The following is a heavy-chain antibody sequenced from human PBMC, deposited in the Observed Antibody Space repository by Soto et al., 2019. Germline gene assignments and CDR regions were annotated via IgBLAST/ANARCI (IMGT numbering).Heavy chain of an antibody. CDR1: GLTFRSYW. J-gene: IGHJ4*02. Sequence: EVQLVESGGGLVQPGESLRLSCAASGLTFRSYWMHWVRQAPGKGLVWVSRINTDGSVAMYVDSVKGRFTISTDNAKNTKYLHMNSLRAEDTAGYYSVRDTQLWRLDSWGQATLATVSS. V-gene: IGHV3-74*03. CDR2: INTDGSVA. D-gene: IGHD2-21*01. CDR3: VRDTQLWRLDS.